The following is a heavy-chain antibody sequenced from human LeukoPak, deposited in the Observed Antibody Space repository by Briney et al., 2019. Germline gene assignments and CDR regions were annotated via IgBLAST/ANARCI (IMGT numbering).Heavy chain of an antibody. CDR3: AKDVYDGSGYHFDY. Sequence: PGKSLRLSCAASGFTFSNYGMHWVRQAPGKGLEWVAFIRSDGTTKYYADSVKGRFTISRDNAKNTLYLQMNSLRGEDTAVYYCAKDVYDGSGYHFDYWGQGTLVTVSS. V-gene: IGHV3-30*02. D-gene: IGHD3-22*01. CDR2: IRSDGTTK. J-gene: IGHJ4*02. CDR1: GFTFSNYG.